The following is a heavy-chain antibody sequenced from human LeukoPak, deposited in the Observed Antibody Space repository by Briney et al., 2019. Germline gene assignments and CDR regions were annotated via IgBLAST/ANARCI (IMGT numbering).Heavy chain of an antibody. J-gene: IGHJ6*04. Sequence: GGSLRLSCTASVFTFGDYAMSWVRQAPGKGLEWVGFIRSRAYGGTTEYAASVKGRFTISRDDSKSIAYLQMNSLKTEDTAVYYCTRQYVLLWFGELLGGMDVWGKGTTVTVSS. CDR1: VFTFGDYA. CDR3: TRQYVLLWFGELLGGMDV. V-gene: IGHV3-49*04. CDR2: IRSRAYGGTT. D-gene: IGHD3-10*01.